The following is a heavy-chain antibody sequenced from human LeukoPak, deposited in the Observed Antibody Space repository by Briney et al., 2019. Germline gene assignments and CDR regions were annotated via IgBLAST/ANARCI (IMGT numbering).Heavy chain of an antibody. CDR2: IYHSGST. CDR1: GGSISSGNW. Sequence: SETLSLTCAVSGGSISSGNWWSWVRQPPGKGLEWIGEIYHSGSTNYNPSLKSRVTISVDKPKNQFSLKLTSVTAADTAVYYCARIGNYYFDYWGQGTLVTVSS. V-gene: IGHV4-4*02. J-gene: IGHJ4*02. D-gene: IGHD1-1*01. CDR3: ARIGNYYFDY.